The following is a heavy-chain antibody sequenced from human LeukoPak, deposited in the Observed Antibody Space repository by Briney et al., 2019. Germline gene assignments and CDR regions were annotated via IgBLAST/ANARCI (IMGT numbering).Heavy chain of an antibody. CDR3: AADYKGGTPSGYYYYGMDV. CDR2: IVVGSGNT. J-gene: IGHJ6*02. D-gene: IGHD3-10*01. V-gene: IGHV1-58*02. CDR1: GFTFTSSA. Sequence: ASVKVSCKASGFTFTSSAMQWVRQARGQRLGWIGWIVVGSGNTNYAQKFQERVTITRDMSTSTAYMELSSLRSEDTAVYYCAADYKGGTPSGYYYYGMDVWGQGTTVTVSS.